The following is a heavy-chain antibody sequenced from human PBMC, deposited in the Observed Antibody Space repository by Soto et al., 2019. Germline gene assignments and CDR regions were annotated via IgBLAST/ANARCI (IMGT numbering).Heavy chain of an antibody. Sequence: EVQLLESGGGLVQPGASLRLSCAASGFTFATFDMSWARQAPGKGLEWVSVVRGRDGSTSYADSLKGRFTISKDSSKKTLYLQMSSLRGEDTALYYCAKGAWLDYWGQGTVVTVS. CDR2: VRGRDGST. CDR1: GFTFATFD. J-gene: IGHJ4*02. D-gene: IGHD5-12*01. V-gene: IGHV3-23*01. CDR3: AKGAWLDY.